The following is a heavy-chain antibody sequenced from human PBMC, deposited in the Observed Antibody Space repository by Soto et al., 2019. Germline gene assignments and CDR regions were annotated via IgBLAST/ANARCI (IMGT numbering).Heavy chain of an antibody. D-gene: IGHD2-8*01. Sequence: QVQLVQSGAEVKKPGATVKVYCKASGYTFTSYDINWVGQATGQGIEWIGWINPNSGNTGYAQKFKGRAAMTRNTFISTAYMELSSRKSEDTTVNYCARSVIYCTKGVCCSCIRSFDPWGQGTLVTVSS. CDR3: ARSVIYCTKGVCCSCIRSFDP. V-gene: IGHV1-8*01. CDR1: GYTFTSYD. CDR2: INPNSGNT. J-gene: IGHJ5*02.